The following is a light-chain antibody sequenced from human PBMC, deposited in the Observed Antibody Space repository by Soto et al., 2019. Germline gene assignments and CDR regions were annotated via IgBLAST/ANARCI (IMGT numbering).Light chain of an antibody. CDR3: QQYNNWPLP. J-gene: IGKJ4*01. Sequence: EIVMTQSPATLSVSPGERATLSCRASQSVSSKLAWYQQKPGQAPRLLMFDASIRATGIPARFSGSGSGTQFTLTISSLQSEDSTVYDCQQYNNWPLPFGGGTKVEIK. V-gene: IGKV3-15*01. CDR1: QSVSSK. CDR2: DAS.